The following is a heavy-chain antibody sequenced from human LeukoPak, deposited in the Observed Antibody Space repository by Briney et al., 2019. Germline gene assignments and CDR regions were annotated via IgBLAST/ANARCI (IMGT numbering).Heavy chain of an antibody. J-gene: IGHJ6*03. D-gene: IGHD4-17*01. Sequence: PSETLSLTCTVSGGSISSYYWSWIRQPAGEGLEGIGRIYISGSTNYNPSLKSRVTMSVDTSKNQFSLKLSSVTAADTAVYYCARVAVTVRRGYMDVWGKGTTVTVSS. V-gene: IGHV4-4*07. CDR1: GGSISSYY. CDR3: ARVAVTVRRGYMDV. CDR2: IYISGST.